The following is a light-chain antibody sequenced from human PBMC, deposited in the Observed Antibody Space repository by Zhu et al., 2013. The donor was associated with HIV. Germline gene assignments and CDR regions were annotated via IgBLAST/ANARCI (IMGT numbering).Light chain of an antibody. Sequence: QSALTQPASVSGSPGQSITISCTGTSSDVGGYNYVSWYQQHPGKAPKLMIYEVSNRPSGVSNRFSGSKSGNTASLTVSGLQPDDDADYYCSSYAGFNTLIFGGGTKLTVL. CDR2: EVS. J-gene: IGLJ2*01. CDR3: SSYAGFNTLI. V-gene: IGLV2-14*01. CDR1: SSDVGGYNY.